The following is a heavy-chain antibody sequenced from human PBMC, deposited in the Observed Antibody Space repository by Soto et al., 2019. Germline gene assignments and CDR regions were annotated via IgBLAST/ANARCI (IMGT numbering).Heavy chain of an antibody. V-gene: IGHV3-11*01. CDR2: ISSSGSTI. CDR3: ASGDYCESGGYSHYFDY. Sequence: GGSLRLSCAASGFTFSDYYMSWIRQAPGKGLEWVSYISSSGSTIYYADSVKGRFTISRDNAKNSLYLQMNSLRAENTAVDYGASGDYCESGGYSHYFDYWGQGTLVTVSS. CDR1: GFTFSDYY. D-gene: IGHD3-22*01. J-gene: IGHJ4*02.